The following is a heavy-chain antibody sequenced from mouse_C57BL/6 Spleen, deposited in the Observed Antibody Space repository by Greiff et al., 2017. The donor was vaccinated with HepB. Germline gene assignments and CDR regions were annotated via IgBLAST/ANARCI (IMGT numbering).Heavy chain of an antibody. D-gene: IGHD1-1*01. J-gene: IGHJ2*01. CDR3: ARLGYGSRRYYFDD. V-gene: IGHV5-12*01. Sequence: EVKLVESGGGLVQPGGSLKLSCAASGFTFSDYYMYWVRQTPEKRLEWVAYISNGGGSTYYPDNVKGRFTISRDNAKNTLYLQMSRLKSEDTAMYYCARLGYGSRRYYFDDWGQGTTLTVSS. CDR2: ISNGGGST. CDR1: GFTFSDYY.